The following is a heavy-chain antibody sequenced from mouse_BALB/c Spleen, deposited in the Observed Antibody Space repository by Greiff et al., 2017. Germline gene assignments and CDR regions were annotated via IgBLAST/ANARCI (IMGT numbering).Heavy chain of an antibody. CDR1: GYSITSCYY. CDR2: ISYDGSN. V-gene: IGHV3-6*02. CDR3: ARERDYYGSSSLAY. D-gene: IGHD1-1*01. Sequence: EVQLQESGPGLVKPSQSLSLTCSVTGYSITSCYYWNWIRQFPGNKLEWMGYISYDGSNNYNPSLKNRIPITRNTSKNQFFLKLNSVTTEDTATYYCARERDYYGSSSLAYWGQGTLVTVSA. J-gene: IGHJ3*01.